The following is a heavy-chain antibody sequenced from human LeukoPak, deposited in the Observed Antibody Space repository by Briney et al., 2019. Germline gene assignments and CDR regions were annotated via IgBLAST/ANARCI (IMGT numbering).Heavy chain of an antibody. CDR3: ARHRILWWGTAGPNFDY. CDR1: GGSISSSSYY. J-gene: IGHJ4*02. V-gene: IGHV4-39*01. Sequence: SETLSLTCTVSGGSISSSSYYWGWIRQPPGKGLERIGSIYYSGSTYYNPSLKSRVTISVDTSKNQFSLKLSSVTAADTAVYYCARHRILWWGTAGPNFDYWGQGTLVTVSS. D-gene: IGHD2-21*01. CDR2: IYYSGST.